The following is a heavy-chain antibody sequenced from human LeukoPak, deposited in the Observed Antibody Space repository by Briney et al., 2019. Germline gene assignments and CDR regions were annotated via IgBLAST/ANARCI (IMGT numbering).Heavy chain of an antibody. CDR1: GGSFSGYY. CDR3: ARGSQYYYDSSGYYSHDY. CDR2: INHSGST. V-gene: IGHV4-34*01. J-gene: IGHJ4*02. Sequence: SETLSLTCAVYGGSFSGYYWSWIRQPPGKGLEWIGEINHSGSTNYNPSLKSRVTISVDTSKNQFSLKLSSVTAADTAVYYCARGSQYYYDSSGYYSHDYWGQGTLVTVSS. D-gene: IGHD3-22*01.